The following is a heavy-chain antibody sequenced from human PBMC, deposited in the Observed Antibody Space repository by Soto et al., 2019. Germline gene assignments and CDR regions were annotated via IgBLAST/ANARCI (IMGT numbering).Heavy chain of an antibody. CDR1: GGSFSGYY. J-gene: IGHJ6*03. Sequence: SETLSLTCAVYGGSFSGYYWSWIRQPPGKGLEWIGEINHSGSTNYNPSLKSRVTISVDTSKNQFSLKLSSVTAADTAVYYCARGALVLSDDFWSGYLSVGSYYYYYYMDVWGKGTTVTVSS. CDR2: INHSGST. D-gene: IGHD3-3*01. CDR3: ARGALVLSDDFWSGYLSVGSYYYYYYMDV. V-gene: IGHV4-34*01.